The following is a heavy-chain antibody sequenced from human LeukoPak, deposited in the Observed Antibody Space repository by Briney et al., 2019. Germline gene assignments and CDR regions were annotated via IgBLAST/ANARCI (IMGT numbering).Heavy chain of an antibody. D-gene: IGHD6-13*01. J-gene: IGHJ5*02. CDR2: IYYSGST. CDR1: GGSISSSSYY. Sequence: SETLSLTCTVSGGSISSSSYYWGWVRQPPGKGLEWIGSIYYSGSTYYNPSLKSRVTISVDTSKNQFSLKLSSVTAADTAVYYCARHVSSSWFPNWFDPWGQGTLVTVSS. CDR3: ARHVSSSWFPNWFDP. V-gene: IGHV4-39*01.